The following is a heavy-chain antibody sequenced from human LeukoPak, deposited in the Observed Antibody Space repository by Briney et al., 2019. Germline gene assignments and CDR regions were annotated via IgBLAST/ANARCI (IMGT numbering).Heavy chain of an antibody. D-gene: IGHD3-16*01. V-gene: IGHV3-11*05. Sequence: GGSLRLSCAASGFSVSDYSISWIRQSPGKGPEWISYVMSGRGSTNYADSVKGRFTISRDNAKNSVALQLDGLRADDTAVYFCTRERRGSYYAFESWGKGTLVTVSS. CDR3: TRERRGSYYAFES. CDR1: GFSVSDYS. J-gene: IGHJ4*02. CDR2: VMSGRGST.